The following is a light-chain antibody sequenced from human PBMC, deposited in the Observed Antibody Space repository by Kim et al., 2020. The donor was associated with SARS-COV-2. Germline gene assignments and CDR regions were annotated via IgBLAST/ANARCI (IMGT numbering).Light chain of an antibody. CDR2: GAS. CDR3: RKDGGSRRT. CDR1: HSVSSSY. V-gene: IGKV3-20*01. Sequence: EIVLTQSPGTLSLSPGERATLSCRASHSVSSSYLAWYQQKPGQAPSRLIYGASNRAPGIPARFSGSGSGTDFTFTISRLEPEDFAVYCDRKDGGSRRTVVQGIKVEIK. J-gene: IGKJ1*01.